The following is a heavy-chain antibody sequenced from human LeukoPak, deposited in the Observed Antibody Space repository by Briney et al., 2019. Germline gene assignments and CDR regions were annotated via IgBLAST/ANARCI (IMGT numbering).Heavy chain of an antibody. CDR3: ARDRGGCSGYFDY. CDR1: GGSISSGGYY. CDR2: IYYSGNT. J-gene: IGHJ4*02. V-gene: IGHV4-31*03. Sequence: SETLSLTCTVSGGSISSGGYYWSWVRQHPGKGLKWIGYIYYSGNTYYNPSLKSRVTISVDTSKNQFSLKVSSVTAADTAVYYCARDRGGCSGYFDYWGQGTLVTVSS. D-gene: IGHD5-12*01.